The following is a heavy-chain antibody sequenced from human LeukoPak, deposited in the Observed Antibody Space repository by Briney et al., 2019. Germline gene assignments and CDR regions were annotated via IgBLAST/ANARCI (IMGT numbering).Heavy chain of an antibody. CDR2: ISSSSSYI. J-gene: IGHJ3*02. CDR3: ARGKAPRDAFDI. Sequence: PGGGRRLSFSASGFTFCCYSMKSGHRAPGRGLGWVSSISSSSSYIYYADSVKGRFTISRDNAKNSLYLQMNGLRAEDTAVYYCARGKAPRDAFDIWGQGTMVTVSS. V-gene: IGHV3-21*01. CDR1: GFTFCCYS.